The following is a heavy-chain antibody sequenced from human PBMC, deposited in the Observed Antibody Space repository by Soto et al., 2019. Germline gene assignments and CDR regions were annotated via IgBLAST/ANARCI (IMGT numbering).Heavy chain of an antibody. Sequence: GGSLRLSCAASGFTFSSYGMHWVRQAPGKGLEWVAVISYDGSNKYYADSVKGRFTISRDNSKNTLYLQMNSLRAEDTAVYYCAKGLGYFDPWGQGTLVTVS. V-gene: IGHV3-30*18. CDR2: ISYDGSNK. CDR3: AKGLGYFDP. J-gene: IGHJ4*02. CDR1: GFTFSSYG.